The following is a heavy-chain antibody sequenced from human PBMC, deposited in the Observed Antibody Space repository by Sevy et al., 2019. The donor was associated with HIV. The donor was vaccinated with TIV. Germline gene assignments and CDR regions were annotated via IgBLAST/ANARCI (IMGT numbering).Heavy chain of an antibody. Sequence: SETLSLTCTVSGGSISSSSYYWGWIRQPPGKGLECIGSIYYSGSTYYNPSLKSRVTISVDTSKNQFSLKLSSVTAADTAVYYCASSKEDGYNPYYFDYWGQGTLVTVSS. J-gene: IGHJ4*02. CDR2: IYYSGST. CDR1: GGSISSSSYY. V-gene: IGHV4-39*01. D-gene: IGHD5-12*01. CDR3: ASSKEDGYNPYYFDY.